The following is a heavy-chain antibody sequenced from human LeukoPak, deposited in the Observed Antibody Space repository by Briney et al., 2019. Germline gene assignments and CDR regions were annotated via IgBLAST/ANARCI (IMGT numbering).Heavy chain of an antibody. Sequence: GGSLRLSCAASGFTSKNYWMQWVRHAPGRGPVWVSRINDDGSGTSYADSVKGRFTISRDDAKSTLYLQMNSLRAEDTAVYYCVRGGASTWSWGQGTLVTVSS. CDR3: VRGGASTWS. CDR2: INDDGSGT. J-gene: IGHJ5*02. V-gene: IGHV3-74*01. CDR1: GFTSKNYW. D-gene: IGHD2-15*01.